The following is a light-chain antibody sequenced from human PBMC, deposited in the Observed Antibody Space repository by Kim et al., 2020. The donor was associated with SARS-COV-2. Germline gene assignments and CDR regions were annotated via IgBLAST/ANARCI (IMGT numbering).Light chain of an antibody. CDR3: QQYSSHPKT. J-gene: IGKJ1*01. CDR1: QSVLDRSDNQNH. CDR2: WAS. Sequence: DNVLTQSPDFLAVSLGVRATITCRSSQSVLDRSDNQNHLAWYHQKPGQPPELLIYWASARESGVPERFSGSGSGTDFTLTISSLQAEDVGIYFYQQYSSHPKTFDQETKVDIK. V-gene: IGKV4-1*01.